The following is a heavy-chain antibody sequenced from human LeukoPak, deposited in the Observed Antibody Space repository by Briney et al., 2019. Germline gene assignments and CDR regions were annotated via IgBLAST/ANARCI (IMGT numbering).Heavy chain of an antibody. CDR3: ARVSSSWSLFDY. CDR1: GGSFSGYY. D-gene: IGHD6-13*01. J-gene: IGHJ4*02. Sequence: PSETLSLTCAVYGGSFSGYYWSWIRQPPGKGLEWIGEINHSGSSNYNPSLKSRVTISVDTSKNQFSLKLSSVTAADTAVYYCARVSSSWSLFDYWGQGTLVIVSS. CDR2: INHSGSS. V-gene: IGHV4-34*01.